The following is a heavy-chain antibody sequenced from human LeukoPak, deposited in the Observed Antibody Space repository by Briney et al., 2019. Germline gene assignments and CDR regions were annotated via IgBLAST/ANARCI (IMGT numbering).Heavy chain of an antibody. V-gene: IGHV4-34*01. Sequence: PSQTLSLTCAVYGGSFSGYYWSWIRQPPGKGLEWIGEINHSGSTNYNPSLKSRVTISVDTSKNQFSLKLSSVTAADTAVYYCARGLGDGDIVATIWQRDWGQGTLVTVSS. D-gene: IGHD5-12*01. CDR1: GGSFSGYY. CDR3: ARGLGDGDIVATIWQRD. CDR2: INHSGST. J-gene: IGHJ4*02.